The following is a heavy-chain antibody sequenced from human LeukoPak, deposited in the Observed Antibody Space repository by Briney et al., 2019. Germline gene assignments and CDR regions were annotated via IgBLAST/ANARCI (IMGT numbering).Heavy chain of an antibody. J-gene: IGHJ4*02. CDR3: ARCRWLPSRYFDY. CDR1: GGSFSGYY. CDR2: INHSGST. Sequence: SEALSLTCAVYGGSFSGYYWGRIRQPPGKGLEWSGEINHSGSTNYNPSLKSRITISVDTSKNQFSLKLSSVTAEDTAVYYCARCRWLPSRYFDYWGQGTLVTVSS. D-gene: IGHD5-12*01. V-gene: IGHV4-34*01.